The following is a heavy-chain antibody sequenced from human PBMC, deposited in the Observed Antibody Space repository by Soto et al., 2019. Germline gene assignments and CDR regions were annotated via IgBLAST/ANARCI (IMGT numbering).Heavy chain of an antibody. J-gene: IGHJ4*02. Sequence: PGGSLRLSCAASGFTFSSYGMHWVRQAPGKGLKLVAVISYDGSNKYYADSVKGRFTISRDNSKNTLYLQMNSLRAEDTAVYYCAKAYCSGGTCYNFDYWGQGT. V-gene: IGHV3-30*18. D-gene: IGHD2-15*01. CDR3: AKAYCSGGTCYNFDY. CDR1: GFTFSSYG. CDR2: ISYDGSNK.